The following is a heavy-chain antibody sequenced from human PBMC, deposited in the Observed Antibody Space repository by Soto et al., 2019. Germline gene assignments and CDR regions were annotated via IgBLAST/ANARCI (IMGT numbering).Heavy chain of an antibody. CDR1: GYTFTGYY. CDR3: ARDSSSSPVRGAFDI. D-gene: IGHD6-6*01. V-gene: IGHV1-2*04. J-gene: IGHJ3*02. CDR2: INPNSGGT. Sequence: ASVKVSCKASGYTFTGYYMHWVRQAPGQGLEWMGWINPNSGGTNYAQKFQGWVTMTRDTSISTAYMELSRLRSDDTAVYYCARDSSSSPVRGAFDIWGQGTMVTVSS.